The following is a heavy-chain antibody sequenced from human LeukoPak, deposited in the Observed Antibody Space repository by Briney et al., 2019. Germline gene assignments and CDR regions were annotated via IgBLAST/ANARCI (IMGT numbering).Heavy chain of an antibody. CDR2: IYSGGST. V-gene: IGHV3-66*01. J-gene: IGHJ4*02. CDR3: ARGTLADFDY. CDR1: GFTVSSNY. Sequence: GGSLRLSCAASGFTVSSNYMTWVRQAPGKGLGWVSIIYSGGSTYYADSVKGRFTISRDNSRSTVYLQMNSLRAEDTAVYYCARGTLADFDYWGQGALVTVSS. D-gene: IGHD2-2*01.